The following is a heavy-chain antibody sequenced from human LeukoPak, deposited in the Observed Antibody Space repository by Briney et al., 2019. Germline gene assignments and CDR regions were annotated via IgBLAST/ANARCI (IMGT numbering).Heavy chain of an antibody. CDR3: ERDLLKLGNCSSTSCCSPS. Sequence: SETLSLTCTVSGYSISSGYYWGWIRQPPGKGLEWIGSIYHSGSTYYNPSLKSRVTISVDTSTNQFSLKLSSVTAADTAVYYSERDLLKLGNCSSTSCCSPSWGQGTLVTVSS. V-gene: IGHV4-38-2*02. CDR2: IYHSGST. CDR1: GYSISSGYY. D-gene: IGHD2-2*01. J-gene: IGHJ5*02.